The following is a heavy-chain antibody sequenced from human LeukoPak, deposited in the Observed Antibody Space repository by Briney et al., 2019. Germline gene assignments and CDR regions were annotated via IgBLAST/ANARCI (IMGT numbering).Heavy chain of an antibody. CDR1: AFTVSTNY. J-gene: IGHJ3*02. CDR2: YGDGST. V-gene: IGHV3-66*01. CDR3: ARINYRAFSI. D-gene: IGHD4-11*01. Sequence: GGSLRLSCVASAFTVSTNYMIWGRQAPGKGLEWVSLYGDGSTYYADSVKGRVTISRDNSKNTVFLQMNSLRAEDTALYYCARINYRAFSIWGQGTMVTVSS.